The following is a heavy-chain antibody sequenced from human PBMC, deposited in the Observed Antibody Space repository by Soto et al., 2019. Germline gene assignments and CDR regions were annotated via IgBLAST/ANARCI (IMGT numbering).Heavy chain of an antibody. CDR3: VRDYFGSGSFLSDY. D-gene: IGHD3-10*01. CDR1: GFIFNSYG. Sequence: GGSLRLSCAASGFIFNSYGMHWVRQAPGKGLEWVAVIWSDGSKKYYADSVKGRFTISRDSSENTLYLQMNSLRAEDTAVYFCVRDYFGSGSFLSDYWGQGTLVTVSS. V-gene: IGHV3-33*01. J-gene: IGHJ4*02. CDR2: IWSDGSKK.